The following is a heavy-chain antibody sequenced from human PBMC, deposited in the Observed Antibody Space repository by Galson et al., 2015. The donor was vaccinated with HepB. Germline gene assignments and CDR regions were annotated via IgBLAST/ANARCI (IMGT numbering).Heavy chain of an antibody. Sequence: SLRLSCAASEFILSMYWMNWVRQAPGKGLEWVANIKEDGSEKNYVDSVKGRFTIARGNAKNSLYLQMNSLRAEDTALYYCARVERGEWYSFYYYGMDVWGRGTTVTVSS. D-gene: IGHD3-10*01. V-gene: IGHV3-7*05. CDR3: ARVERGEWYSFYYYGMDV. J-gene: IGHJ6*02. CDR1: EFILSMYW. CDR2: IKEDGSEK.